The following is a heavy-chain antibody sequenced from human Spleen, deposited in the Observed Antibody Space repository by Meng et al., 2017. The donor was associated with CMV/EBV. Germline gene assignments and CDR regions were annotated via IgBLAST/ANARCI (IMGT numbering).Heavy chain of an antibody. CDR3: IREHRRYNWNDAYYDY. CDR1: GFTFGDYS. CDR2: IRIKAYGGTT. V-gene: IGHV3-49*04. D-gene: IGHD1-1*01. Sequence: GGSLRLSCTASGFTFGDYSMNWVRQAPGKGLEWVALIRIKAYGGTTEYAASVKGRFTISRDDSKSIAYLQMNSLKTEDTAVYYCIREHRRYNWNDAYYDYWGQGTLVTVSS. J-gene: IGHJ4*02.